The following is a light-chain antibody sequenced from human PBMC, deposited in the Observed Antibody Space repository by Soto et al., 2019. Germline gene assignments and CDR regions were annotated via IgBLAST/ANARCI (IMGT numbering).Light chain of an antibody. CDR2: AAS. V-gene: IGKV3-15*01. J-gene: IGKJ4*01. Sequence: EIVMTQSPATLSVSPGERATLSSWASQSVGRNFAWYQQKPGQAPRLLIYAASIRATGIPARFSGSGSGTDFTLSISSLQSEDFAVYFCQQYNDWPLTFGGGTKVEIK. CDR1: QSVGRN. CDR3: QQYNDWPLT.